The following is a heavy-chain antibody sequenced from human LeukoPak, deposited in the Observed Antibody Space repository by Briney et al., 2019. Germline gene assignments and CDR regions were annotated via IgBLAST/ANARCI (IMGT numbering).Heavy chain of an antibody. CDR2: ISGSGGST. Sequence: GGSLRLSCAVSGITLSNYGMSWVRQAPGKGLEWVSAISGSGGSTYYADSVKGRFTISRDNSKNTLYLQMNSLRAEDTAVYYCAGGLLGRGPYWGQGTLVTVSS. V-gene: IGHV3-23*01. CDR3: AGGLLGRGPY. D-gene: IGHD1-26*01. CDR1: GITLSNYG. J-gene: IGHJ4*02.